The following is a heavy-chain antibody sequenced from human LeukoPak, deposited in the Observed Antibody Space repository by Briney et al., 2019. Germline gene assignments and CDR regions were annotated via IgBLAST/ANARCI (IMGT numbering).Heavy chain of an antibody. V-gene: IGHV4-39*07. J-gene: IGHJ4*02. Sequence: SETLSLTCTVSGGSVSSSSYYWGWIRQPPGKGLEWIGSIYYSGSTYYNPSLKSRVSISVDTSKNQFSLKLNSLTAADTAVYYCARASYDFWSGYYGGGDFDYWGQGTLVTVSS. D-gene: IGHD3-3*01. CDR2: IYYSGST. CDR3: ARASYDFWSGYYGGGDFDY. CDR1: GGSVSSSSYY.